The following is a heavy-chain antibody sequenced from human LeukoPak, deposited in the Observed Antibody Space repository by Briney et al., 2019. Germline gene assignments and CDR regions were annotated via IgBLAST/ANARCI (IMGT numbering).Heavy chain of an antibody. V-gene: IGHV5-51*01. J-gene: IGHJ4*02. CDR2: IYPGDSDT. D-gene: IGHD2-2*01. CDR3: ARGGIVVVPAAPFDY. Sequence: GESLKISCKGSAYSFTSYWIGWVRQMPGKGLEWMGIIYPGDSDTRYSPSFQGQVTISADKSISTAYLQWSSLKASDTAMYYCARGGIVVVPAAPFDYWGQGTLVTVSS. CDR1: AYSFTSYW.